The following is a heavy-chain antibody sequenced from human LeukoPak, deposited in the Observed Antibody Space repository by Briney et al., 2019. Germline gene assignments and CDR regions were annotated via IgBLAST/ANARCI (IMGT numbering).Heavy chain of an antibody. CDR3: TQKNCGGDCYNHPYNFDY. D-gene: IGHD2-21*02. CDR1: GFTFSSYS. Sequence: GGSLRLSCAASGFTFSSYSMNWVRQAPGKGLEWVSCISTSSSYIYYADSVKGRFTTSRDNAKNSLYPQMNSLKTEDTAVYFCTQKNCGGDCYNHPYNFDYWGQGTLVTVSS. J-gene: IGHJ4*02. V-gene: IGHV3-21*03. CDR2: ISTSSSYI.